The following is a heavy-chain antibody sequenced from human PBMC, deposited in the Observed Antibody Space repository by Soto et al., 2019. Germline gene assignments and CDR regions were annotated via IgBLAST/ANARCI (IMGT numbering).Heavy chain of an antibody. Sequence: SETLSLTCAVYGGSFSGYYWSWIRQPPGKGLEWIGEINHSGSTNYNPSLKSRVTISVDTSKNQFSLKLSSVTAADTAVYYCASLRDDSGRIDAFDIWGQGTMVTVSS. CDR1: GGSFSGYY. V-gene: IGHV4-34*01. J-gene: IGHJ3*02. CDR3: ASLRDDSGRIDAFDI. CDR2: INHSGST. D-gene: IGHD3-22*01.